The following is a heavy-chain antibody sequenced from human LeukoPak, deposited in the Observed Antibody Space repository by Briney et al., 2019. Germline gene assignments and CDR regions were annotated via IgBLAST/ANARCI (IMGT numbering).Heavy chain of an antibody. CDR1: GFTFSSYG. Sequence: GGSLRLSCAASGFTFSSYGMHWVRQAPGKGLEWVAVISYDGSNKYYADSVKGRFTISRDNSKNTLYLQMNSLRAEDTAVYYCARVRRLRAEFDYWGQGTLVTVSP. V-gene: IGHV3-30*03. CDR2: ISYDGSNK. J-gene: IGHJ4*02. CDR3: ARVRRLRAEFDY.